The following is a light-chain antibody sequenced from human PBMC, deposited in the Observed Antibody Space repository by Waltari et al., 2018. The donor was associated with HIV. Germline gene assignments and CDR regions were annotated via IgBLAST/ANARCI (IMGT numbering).Light chain of an antibody. CDR2: GAS. CDR1: QSISNN. J-gene: IGKJ1*01. V-gene: IGKV3-15*01. CDR3: QQYDNWPPR. Sequence: EIVMTQSPASLSMSPGERATLPCRASQSISNNLAWYHQKPGQAPSLLIYGASTRATGIPARFSGSGSGTEFTLTISSLQPEDFALYYCQQYDNWPPRFGQGTKVEIK.